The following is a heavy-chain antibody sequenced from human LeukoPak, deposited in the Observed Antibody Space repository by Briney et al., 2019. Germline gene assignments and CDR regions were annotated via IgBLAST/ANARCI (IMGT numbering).Heavy chain of an antibody. D-gene: IGHD3-22*01. CDR3: ASEGHYYDSSGYSAVWVGYFDY. CDR1: GYTFTSYG. V-gene: IGHV1-18*01. J-gene: IGHJ4*02. CDR2: ISAYNGNT. Sequence: ASVKVSCKASGYTFTSYGISWVRQAPGQGLEWMGWISAYNGNTNYAQKLQGRVTMTTDTSTSTAYMELRSLRSDDTAVYYCASEGHYYDSSGYSAVWVGYFDYWGQGTLVTVSS.